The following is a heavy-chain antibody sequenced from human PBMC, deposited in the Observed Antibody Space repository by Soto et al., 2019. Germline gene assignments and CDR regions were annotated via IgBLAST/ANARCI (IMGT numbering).Heavy chain of an antibody. Sequence: QVQLQESGPGLVKPSETLSLTCAVSGGSISTYFWNWLRQPPGKRLEWIAYISDSGRILYNPSLKSRVTLSLDASKNQFSLRLSSVTAADTAVYYCARDRMAADATEVAFDFWGQGTMVTVSS. CDR1: GGSISTYF. CDR2: ISDSGRI. CDR3: ARDRMAADATEVAFDF. D-gene: IGHD6-13*01. J-gene: IGHJ3*01. V-gene: IGHV4-59*01.